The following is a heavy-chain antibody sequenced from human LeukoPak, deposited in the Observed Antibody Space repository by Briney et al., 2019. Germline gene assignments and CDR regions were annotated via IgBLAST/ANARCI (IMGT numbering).Heavy chain of an antibody. CDR3: ARAGIRYYYSI. J-gene: IGHJ3*02. V-gene: IGHV4-34*01. Sequence: ASETLSLTCAVYGGSFSGYYWSWIRQPLGKGLEWIGEINHSGSTNYNPSLKSRVTISVDTSKNQFSLKLSSVTAADTAVYYCARAGIRYYYSIWGQGTMVTVSS. CDR2: INHSGST. D-gene: IGHD3-10*01. CDR1: GGSFSGYY.